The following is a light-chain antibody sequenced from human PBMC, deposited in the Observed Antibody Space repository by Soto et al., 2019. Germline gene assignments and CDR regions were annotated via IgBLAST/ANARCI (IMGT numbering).Light chain of an antibody. CDR2: GAS. CDR3: QQYGSSGT. Sequence: IVLTQSPGTLSLSPGERATLFLRASQSVSNNYLAWYQQKPGQAPRLLIYGASNRATGIPDRFSGSGSGTDFTLTISRLEPEDFAVYYCQQYGSSGTFGQGTKVDIK. J-gene: IGKJ1*01. CDR1: QSVSNNY. V-gene: IGKV3-20*01.